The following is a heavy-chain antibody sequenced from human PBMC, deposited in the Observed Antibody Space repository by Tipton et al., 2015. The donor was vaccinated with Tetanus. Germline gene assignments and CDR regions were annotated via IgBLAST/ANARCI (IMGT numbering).Heavy chain of an antibody. CDR2: ISFDGGNQ. V-gene: IGHV3-30*18. D-gene: IGHD6-19*01. CDR3: AKDWGSSGWYNWFDP. CDR1: GFTLSTTG. Sequence: SLRLSCAASGFTLSTTGMHWVRQAPGKGPEWVAMISFDGGNQHYVDPVKDRFTISRDNSKNMLYLQMNSLRPEDTAVYYCAKDWGSSGWYNWFDPWGQGTLVTVSS. J-gene: IGHJ5*02.